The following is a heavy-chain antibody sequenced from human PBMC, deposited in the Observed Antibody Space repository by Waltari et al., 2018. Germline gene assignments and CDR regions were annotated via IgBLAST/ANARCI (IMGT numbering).Heavy chain of an antibody. CDR1: GGSFSGYY. CDR3: AGYYYDSSGYVDY. V-gene: IGHV4-34*01. Sequence: QVQLQQWGAGLLKPSETLSLTCAVYGGSFSGYYWSWIRQPPGKGLEWIGEINHSGSTNYSPSLKSRVTISVDTSKNQFSLKLSSVTAADTAVYYCAGYYYDSSGYVDYWGQGTLVTVSS. CDR2: INHSGST. J-gene: IGHJ4*02. D-gene: IGHD3-22*01.